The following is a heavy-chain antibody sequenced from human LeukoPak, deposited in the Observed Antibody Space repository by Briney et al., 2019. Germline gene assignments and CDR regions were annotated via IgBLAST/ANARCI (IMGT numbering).Heavy chain of an antibody. CDR3: ATTAYYPYYYFDH. Sequence: GGSLRLSCAASGFNLRSRDVNWVRQAPGKGLEWISYITATGSVVHYADSVKGRFSVLRDNTKNSLYLRMDSLRFEDTGLYYCATTAYYPYYYFDHWGRGDLVTVSS. V-gene: IGHV3-48*03. CDR1: GFNLRSRD. J-gene: IGHJ4*02. CDR2: ITATGSVV. D-gene: IGHD4/OR15-4a*01.